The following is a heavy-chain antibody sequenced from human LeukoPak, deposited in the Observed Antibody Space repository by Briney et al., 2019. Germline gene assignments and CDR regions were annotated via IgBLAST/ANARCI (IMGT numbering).Heavy chain of an antibody. Sequence: ASVKVSCKASGYSFSNYVITWVRQAPGQGLEWMGWISVYNGNTEYAQRFEGRVTMITDTSTSTAYMELTSLRSDDTAVYYCARDLFVEDSGSYSILWGQGTLVTVSS. J-gene: IGHJ4*02. CDR1: GYSFSNYV. CDR3: ARDLFVEDSGSYSIL. V-gene: IGHV1-18*01. CDR2: ISVYNGNT. D-gene: IGHD3-10*01.